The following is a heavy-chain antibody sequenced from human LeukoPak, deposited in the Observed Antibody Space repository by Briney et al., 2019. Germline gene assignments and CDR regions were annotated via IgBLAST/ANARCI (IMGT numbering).Heavy chain of an antibody. Sequence: TGGSLRLSCAASGFTFSSYEMNWVRQAPGKGLEWVSYISSSGSTKYYADSVKGRFTISRDNAKNSLYLQMISLRDEDTALYYCARGLGPGAAPFRYFDLWGRGTLVTVSS. CDR2: ISSSGSTK. CDR3: ARGLGPGAAPFRYFDL. D-gene: IGHD6-13*01. J-gene: IGHJ2*01. V-gene: IGHV3-48*03. CDR1: GFTFSSYE.